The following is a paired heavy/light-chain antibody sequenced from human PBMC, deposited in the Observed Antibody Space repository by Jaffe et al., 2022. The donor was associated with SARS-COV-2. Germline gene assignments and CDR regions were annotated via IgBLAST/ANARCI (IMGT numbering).Light chain of an antibody. CDR1: NSDIGGYNF. Sequence: QSALTQPASVSGSPGQSITISCTGTNSDIGGYNFVSWYQQHPGKAPKLMIFEVDNRPSGVPDRFSGSKSGNAASLTISGLQAEDEADYYCSSYANPATLLFGGGTKLTVL. V-gene: IGLV2-14*01. CDR3: SSYANPATLL. J-gene: IGLJ2*01. CDR2: EVD.
Heavy chain of an antibody. V-gene: IGHV1-18*01. D-gene: IGHD1-26*01. J-gene: IGHJ5*02. CDR1: GFSFTSYA. CDR2: ISAYSGGT. CDR3: ARDVGREGAEWFDP. Sequence: QVQLVQSGAEVKEPGASVKVSCKASGFSFTSYAFSWVRQAPGQGLEWMGWISAYSGGTNYAQKFRGRVTMTTDTSTTTAYMELRSLRSDDTAVYYCARDVGREGAEWFDPWGQGTLVTVSS.